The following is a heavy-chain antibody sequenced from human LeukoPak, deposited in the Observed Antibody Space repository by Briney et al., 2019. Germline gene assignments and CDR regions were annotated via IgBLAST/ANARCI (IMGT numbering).Heavy chain of an antibody. CDR2: FDPEDGET. CDR3: ATAELLSFRKGHFDY. V-gene: IGHV1-24*01. D-gene: IGHD3-10*01. Sequence: ASVKVSCKVSGYTLTELSMHWVRQAPGKGLEWMGGFDPEDGETIYAQKFQGRVTMTEDTSTDTAYMELSSLRSEDTAVYYCATAELLSFRKGHFDYWGQGTLVTVSS. CDR1: GYTLTELS. J-gene: IGHJ4*02.